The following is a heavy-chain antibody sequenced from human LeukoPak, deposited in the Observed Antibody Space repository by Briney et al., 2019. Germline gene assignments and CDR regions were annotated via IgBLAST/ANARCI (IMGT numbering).Heavy chain of an antibody. CDR1: GFAFSTYA. Sequence: GGSLRLSCAASGFAFSTYAMNWVRQAPGKGLEWVANVQHVGGETYYVDSVKGRFTISRDNAKNSVYLQMNSLRAEDTAVYYCAREVGATIGYYYGMDVWGQGTTVTVSS. V-gene: IGHV3-7*03. CDR3: AREVGATIGYYYGMDV. CDR2: VQHVGGET. D-gene: IGHD1-26*01. J-gene: IGHJ6*02.